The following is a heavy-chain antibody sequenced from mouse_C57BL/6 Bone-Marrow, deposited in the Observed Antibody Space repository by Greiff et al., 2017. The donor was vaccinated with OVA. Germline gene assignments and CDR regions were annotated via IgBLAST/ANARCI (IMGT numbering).Heavy chain of an antibody. CDR2: LSSGSSTI. CDR1: GFTFRAHG. CDR3: ARTLYTLDFDY. Sequence: EVKLMESGGGLVKPGGSLKLSCAASGFTFRAHGMHWVRQAPEKGLEWVAYLSSGSSTIYYADTVKGRFTISRDNAKKTLFLQMTSLRSEDTAMYYCARTLYTLDFDYWGKGITLTVSS. J-gene: IGHJ2*01. D-gene: IGHD1-1*01. V-gene: IGHV5-17*01.